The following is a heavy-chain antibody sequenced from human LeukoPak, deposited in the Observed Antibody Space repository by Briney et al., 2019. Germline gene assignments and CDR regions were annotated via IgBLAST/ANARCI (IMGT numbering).Heavy chain of an antibody. CDR3: ARHLSRWHPDY. V-gene: IGHV4-39*01. CDR2: IYYSGST. Sequence: SSETLSLTCTVSSGSISSSSYYWGWIRQPPGKGLEWIGSIYYSGSTYYNPSLKSRVTIFVDTSKNQFSLKLSSVTAADTAVYYCARHLSRWHPDYWGQGTLVTVSS. J-gene: IGHJ4*02. D-gene: IGHD5-24*01. CDR1: SGSISSSSYY.